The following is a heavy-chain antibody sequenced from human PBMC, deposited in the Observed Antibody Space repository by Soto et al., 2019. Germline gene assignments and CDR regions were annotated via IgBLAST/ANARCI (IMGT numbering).Heavy chain of an antibody. D-gene: IGHD5-12*01. CDR2: ISSSGSTI. V-gene: IGHV3-11*01. Sequence: GGSLKLSCAAFGFPFSDYYMILIRTAQGKGLEWVSYISSSGSTIYYADSVKGRFTISRDNAKNSLYLQMNSLRAEDTAVYYCARSTEYSGYDPHPGPFDYWGQGTLVTVSS. J-gene: IGHJ4*02. CDR3: ARSTEYSGYDPHPGPFDY. CDR1: GFPFSDYY.